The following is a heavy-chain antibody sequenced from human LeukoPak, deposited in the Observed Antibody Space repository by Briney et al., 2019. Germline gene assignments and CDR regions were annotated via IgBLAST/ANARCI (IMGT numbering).Heavy chain of an antibody. CDR2: IRSKAYGGTT. CDR1: GFTFGDYV. V-gene: IGHV3-49*04. D-gene: IGHD3-22*01. J-gene: IGHJ4*02. Sequence: PGGSLRLSCTASGFTFGDYVMSWVRQAPGKGLEWVGFIRSKAYGGTTKNAASVKGRFTISRDDSRSIAYLQMNSLRAEDTAVYYCARPLYYDSSGYYRYWGQGTLVTVSS. CDR3: ARPLYYDSSGYYRY.